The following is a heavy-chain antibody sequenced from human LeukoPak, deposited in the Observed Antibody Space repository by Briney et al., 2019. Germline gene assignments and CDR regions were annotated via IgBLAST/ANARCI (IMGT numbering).Heavy chain of an antibody. CDR2: ISSSGSTI. CDR3: TTDLYPLDYGDYEDHTTDY. Sequence: PGGSLRLSCAASGFTFSSYEMNWVRQAPGKGLEWVSYISSSGSTIYYADSVKGRFTISRDNAKNTLYLQMNSLKTEDTAVYYCTTDLYPLDYGDYEDHTTDYWGQGTLVTVSS. D-gene: IGHD4-17*01. CDR1: GFTFSSYE. J-gene: IGHJ4*02. V-gene: IGHV3-48*03.